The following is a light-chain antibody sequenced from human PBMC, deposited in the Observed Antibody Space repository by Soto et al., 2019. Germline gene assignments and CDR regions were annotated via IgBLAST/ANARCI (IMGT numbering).Light chain of an antibody. CDR3: QQRNNWPPGIT. Sequence: ENVLTQSPGTLSLSPGERATLSCRASQSVSSSYLAWYRQKPGQAPRLLIYAASNRATGIPARFSGSGSGTDFTLTISSLEPEDFAVYYCQQRNNWPPGITFGQGTRLEIK. J-gene: IGKJ5*01. CDR1: QSVSSSY. CDR2: AAS. V-gene: IGKV3-11*01.